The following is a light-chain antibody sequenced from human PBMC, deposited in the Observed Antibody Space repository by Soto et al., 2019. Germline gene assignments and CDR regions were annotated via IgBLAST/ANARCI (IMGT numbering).Light chain of an antibody. CDR3: QQYGSSPIT. J-gene: IGKJ5*01. CDR1: QSVSSSN. V-gene: IGKV3-20*01. CDR2: GAS. Sequence: EIVLTQSPGTLSLSPGERATLSCRASQSVSSSNLACYQQNPGQAPRLLIYGASSRATGIPDRFSGSGSGTDFTLTISRLDPEDLAVYYCQQYGSSPITFGQGTRLEIK.